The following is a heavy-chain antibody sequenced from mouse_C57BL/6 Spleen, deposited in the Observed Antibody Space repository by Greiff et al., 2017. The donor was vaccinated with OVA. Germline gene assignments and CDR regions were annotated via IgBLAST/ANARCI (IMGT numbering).Heavy chain of an antibody. CDR3: ARSMMVTHYYAMDY. V-gene: IGHV1-69*01. CDR1: GYTFTSYW. J-gene: IGHJ4*01. Sequence: QVQLQQPGAELVMPGASVKLSCKASGYTFTSYWMHWVKQRPGQGLEWIGEIDPSDSYTNYNQKFKGKSTLTVDKSSSPAYMQLSSLTSEDSAVYYCARSMMVTHYYAMDYWGQGTSVTVSS. D-gene: IGHD2-3*01. CDR2: IDPSDSYT.